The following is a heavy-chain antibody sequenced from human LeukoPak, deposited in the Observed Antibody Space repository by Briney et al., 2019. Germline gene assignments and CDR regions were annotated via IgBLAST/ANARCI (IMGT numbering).Heavy chain of an antibody. J-gene: IGHJ4*02. CDR2: IIPILGIA. D-gene: IGHD4-11*01. CDR1: GGTFSSYA. CDR3: ARNVAVTLSFDY. Sequence: ASVKVSCKASGGTFSSYAISWVRQAPGQGLEWMGRIIPILGIANYAQKFQGRVTTTADKSTSTAYMELSSLRSEDTAVYYCARNVAVTLSFDYWGQGTLVTVSS. V-gene: IGHV1-69*04.